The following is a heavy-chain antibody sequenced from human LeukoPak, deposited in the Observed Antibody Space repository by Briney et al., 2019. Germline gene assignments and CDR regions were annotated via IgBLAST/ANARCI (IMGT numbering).Heavy chain of an antibody. CDR2: VSGSGGST. J-gene: IGHJ3*02. D-gene: IGHD4-23*01. CDR3: AKDLYVGVRWGSAFDI. Sequence: PGGSLRLSCAASGFTFSSNAMSWVRQAPGKGLEWVSSVSGSGGSTCYADSVKGRFTISRDNSKNTLYLQMNSLRAEDAAVYYCAKDLYVGVRWGSAFDIWGQGTVVTVSS. CDR1: GFTFSSNA. V-gene: IGHV3-23*01.